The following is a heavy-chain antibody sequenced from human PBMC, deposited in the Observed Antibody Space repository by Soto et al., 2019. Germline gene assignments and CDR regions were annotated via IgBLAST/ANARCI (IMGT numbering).Heavy chain of an antibody. J-gene: IGHJ6*03. D-gene: IGHD2-2*01. Sequence: ASVKVSCKASGYTFTSYDINWVRQATGQGLEWMGWMNPNSGNTGYAQKFQGRVTMTRNTSISTAYMELSSLRSEDTDVYYCARGIGYCSSTSCYRHYYYYMDVWGKGTTVTVSS. CDR1: GYTFTSYD. V-gene: IGHV1-8*01. CDR3: ARGIGYCSSTSCYRHYYYYMDV. CDR2: MNPNSGNT.